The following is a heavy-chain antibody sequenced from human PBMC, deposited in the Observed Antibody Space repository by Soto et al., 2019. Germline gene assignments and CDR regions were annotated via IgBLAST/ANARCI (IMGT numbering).Heavy chain of an antibody. CDR1: GGSISSGDYY. D-gene: IGHD3-3*01. Sequence: ILSLTCTVSGGSISSGDYYWSWIRQPPGKGLEWIGYIYYSGSTYYNPSLKSRVTISVDTSKNQFSLKLSSVTAADTAVYYCARAGVLRFLESSQPRQFDYWGQRTLLTVSS. CDR2: IYYSGST. CDR3: ARAGVLRFLESSQPRQFDY. V-gene: IGHV4-30-4*01. J-gene: IGHJ4*02.